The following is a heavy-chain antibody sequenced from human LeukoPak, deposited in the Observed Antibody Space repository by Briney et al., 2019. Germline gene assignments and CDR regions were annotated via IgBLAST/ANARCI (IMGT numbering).Heavy chain of an antibody. D-gene: IGHD6-19*01. CDR2: ISSNGGST. Sequence: GGSLRLSCSASGFTFSSYAMHWVRQAPGKGLEYVSAISSNGGSTYYADTVRGRFTISRDDSRNTLYLQMSSLRAEDTAVYYCVPIPGILVALDYWGQGTLVTVSS. J-gene: IGHJ4*02. CDR1: GFTFSSYA. V-gene: IGHV3-64D*09. CDR3: VPIPGILVALDY.